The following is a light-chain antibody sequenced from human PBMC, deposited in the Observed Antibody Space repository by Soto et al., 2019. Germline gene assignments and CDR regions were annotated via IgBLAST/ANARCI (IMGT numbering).Light chain of an antibody. J-gene: IGKJ1*01. CDR3: QQYGSSRA. Sequence: IVLTQSPGTLSLSPGERATLSCRASQSVSSSYLAWYQQKPGQAPRLLIYGASSRASGIPDRFRGGGSGTDCTITSRRLADEDFAVYYCQQYGSSRAFGQGTKVEIK. CDR1: QSVSSSY. V-gene: IGKV3-20*01. CDR2: GAS.